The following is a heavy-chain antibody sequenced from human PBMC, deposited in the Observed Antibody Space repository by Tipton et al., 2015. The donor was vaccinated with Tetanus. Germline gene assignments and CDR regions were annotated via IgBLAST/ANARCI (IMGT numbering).Heavy chain of an antibody. Sequence: QLVQSGAEVKKLGASVTVSCKASGYTFTGYYMHWVRQAPGQGLEWMGWINPNSGGTNYAQKFQGRVTMTRDKSISTAYLQWSSLKASXTAIXFCARLPKHYSASGTTXGQGXLVTVSS. CDR2: INPNSGGT. D-gene: IGHD3-10*01. V-gene: IGHV1-2*02. CDR3: ARLPKHYSASGTT. CDR1: GYTFTGYY. J-gene: IGHJ5*02.